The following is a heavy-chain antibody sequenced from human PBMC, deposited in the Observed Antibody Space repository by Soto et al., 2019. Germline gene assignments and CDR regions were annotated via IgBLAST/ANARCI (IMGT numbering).Heavy chain of an antibody. CDR2: LYYGGST. CDR3: AGWIQLWLLFEY. D-gene: IGHD5-18*01. J-gene: IGHJ4*02. CDR1: GGSINSTSYY. V-gene: IGHV4-39*01. Sequence: QLQLQESGPGLVKPSETLSLTCTVSGGSINSTSYYWAWIRQPPGKGLEWIGTLYYGGSTYYNPSSNGPVTISVDTSKNQFSLKLTSVTAADSAVYCCAGWIQLWLLFEYWGQGSLVTVSS.